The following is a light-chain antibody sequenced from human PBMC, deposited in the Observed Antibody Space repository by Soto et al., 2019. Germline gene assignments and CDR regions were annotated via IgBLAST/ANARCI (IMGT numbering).Light chain of an antibody. V-gene: IGKV1-39*01. CDR3: QQSYSTPIT. CDR1: QGIGSD. Sequence: IQLTQFPSSLSASVGDRVTITCRASQGIGSDLAWYQQKPGKAPKLLIFEASSLQSGVPSRFSGSGSGTDFTLTISSLQPEDFATYYCQQSYSTPITFGQGTRLEIK. CDR2: EAS. J-gene: IGKJ5*01.